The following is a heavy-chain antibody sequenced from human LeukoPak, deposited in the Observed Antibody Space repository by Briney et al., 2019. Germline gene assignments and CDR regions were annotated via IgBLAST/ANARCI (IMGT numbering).Heavy chain of an antibody. Sequence: GRSLRLSCAASGFTFSSYGMHWVRQAPGKGLEWVAVISYDGSNKYYADSVKGRFTISRDNSKNTLYLQMNSLRAEDTALYYCARDGNSVNAFDVWGQGTMVTVSS. CDR3: ARDGNSVNAFDV. J-gene: IGHJ3*01. D-gene: IGHD4-23*01. CDR2: ISYDGSNK. CDR1: GFTFSSYG. V-gene: IGHV3-30*03.